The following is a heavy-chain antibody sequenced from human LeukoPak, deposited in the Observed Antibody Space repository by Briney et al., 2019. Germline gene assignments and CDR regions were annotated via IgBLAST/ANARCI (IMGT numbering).Heavy chain of an antibody. CDR2: MYYSGIT. Sequence: KPSETLSLTCTVSGVSITSHYWSWIRQPPGKGLEWIGYMYYSGITNYKSSPKNRVTISVDTSKNQFSLKLTSVTAADTAVYYCARIESITVYGVVTSRPHFDYWGQGTLVTVSS. CDR1: GVSITSHY. J-gene: IGHJ4*02. V-gene: IGHV4-59*11. CDR3: ARIESITVYGVVTSRPHFDY. D-gene: IGHD3-3*01.